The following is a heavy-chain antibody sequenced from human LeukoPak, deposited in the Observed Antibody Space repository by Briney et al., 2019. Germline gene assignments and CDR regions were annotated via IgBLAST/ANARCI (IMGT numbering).Heavy chain of an antibody. V-gene: IGHV3-48*03. CDR3: ARGGGIYYYYYMDV. CDR2: ITSSGSTI. D-gene: IGHD3-16*01. Sequence: PGGSLRLSCAASGFTFSRYEMNWVRQAPGKGLEWVSYITSSGSTIYYADSVKGRFTISRHNAKNSLYLQMNSLRAEDTALYYCARGGGIYYYYYMDVWGKGTTVTVSS. CDR1: GFTFSRYE. J-gene: IGHJ6*03.